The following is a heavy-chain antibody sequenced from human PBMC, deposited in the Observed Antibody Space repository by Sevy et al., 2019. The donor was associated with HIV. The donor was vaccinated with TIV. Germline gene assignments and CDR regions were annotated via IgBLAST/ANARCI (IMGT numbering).Heavy chain of an antibody. CDR2: IFPDDSET. D-gene: IGHD3-22*01. CDR3: ATSRSGYFDSSGYYIY. CDR1: GYSFTSHW. J-gene: IGHJ4*02. V-gene: IGHV5-51*01. Sequence: GESLKISCKGSGYSFTSHWIGWVRHMPGKGLEWMGIIFPDDSETRYSPSFQGQVPFSADKSINPDYLQWGSLKDSDTAMYYCATSRSGYFDSSGYYIYWGQGTLVTVSS.